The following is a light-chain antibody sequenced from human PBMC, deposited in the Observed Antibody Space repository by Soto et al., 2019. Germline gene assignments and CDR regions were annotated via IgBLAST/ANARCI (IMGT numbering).Light chain of an antibody. CDR3: QQLNSYPIT. J-gene: IGKJ5*01. Sequence: DIQMNQSPSSLSASVGDRVTITCRASQSISSYLNWYQQKPGKAPKLLIYAASTLQSGVPSRFSGSGSGTEFTLTISSLQPEDFATDYCQQLNSYPITFGQGTRLEIK. CDR1: QSISSY. CDR2: AAS. V-gene: IGKV1-9*01.